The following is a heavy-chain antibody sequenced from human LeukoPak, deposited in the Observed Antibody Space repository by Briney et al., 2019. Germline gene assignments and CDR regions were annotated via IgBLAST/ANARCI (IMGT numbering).Heavy chain of an antibody. J-gene: IGHJ4*02. CDR1: GFTFSSYW. V-gene: IGHV3-74*01. D-gene: IGHD6-13*01. CDR3: ARSLYSSSLNDY. CDR2: INSGESST. Sequence: GGSLRLSCAAFGFTFSSYWMHWVRHAPGKGLVWISHINSGESSTSYADSVKGRFTISRDNAKNTLYLQMNGLRAEDTAVYYCARSLYSSSLNDYWGQGTLVTVSS.